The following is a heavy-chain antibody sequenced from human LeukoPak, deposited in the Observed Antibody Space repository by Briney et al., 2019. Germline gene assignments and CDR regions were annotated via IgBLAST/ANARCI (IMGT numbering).Heavy chain of an antibody. CDR3: ARLPGGTPSGRFDP. D-gene: IGHD1-1*01. V-gene: IGHV4-4*02. J-gene: IGHJ5*02. CDR1: GGSISSSNW. CDR2: IYHSGST. Sequence: SETLSLTCAVSGGSISSSNWWSWVRQPPGKGLEWIGEIYHSGSTNYNPSLKSRVTISVDTSKNQFSLKLSSVTAADTAVYYCARLPGGTPSGRFDPWGQGTLVTVSS.